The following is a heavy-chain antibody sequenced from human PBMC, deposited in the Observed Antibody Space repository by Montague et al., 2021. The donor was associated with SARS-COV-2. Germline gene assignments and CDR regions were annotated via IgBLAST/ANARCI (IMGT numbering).Heavy chain of an antibody. V-gene: IGHV4-34*01. CDR1: GGSFSGYY. Sequence: SETLSLTCAVSGGSFSGYYWSWIRQPPGKGLEWIGDINHSGSTNYNPSLKSRVTISVDTSKNQFSLKLSSVTAADTAVYYCARVRYYGSGTSMGLDVWGQGTPVTVSS. CDR3: ARVRYYGSGTSMGLDV. J-gene: IGHJ6*02. CDR2: INHSGST. D-gene: IGHD3-10*01.